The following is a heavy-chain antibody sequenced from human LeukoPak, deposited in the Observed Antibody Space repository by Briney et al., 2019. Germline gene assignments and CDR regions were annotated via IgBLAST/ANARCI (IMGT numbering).Heavy chain of an antibody. J-gene: IGHJ4*02. D-gene: IGHD5-18*01. V-gene: IGHV3-48*03. CDR2: ISSSGSTI. Sequence: PGGSLRLSCAASGFTFSSYEMSWVRQAPGKGLEWVSYISSSGSTIYYADSVKGRFTISRDNAKNSLYLQMNSLRAEDTAVYYCASFGIQLWLSYWGQGTLVTVSS. CDR1: GFTFSSYE. CDR3: ASFGIQLWLSY.